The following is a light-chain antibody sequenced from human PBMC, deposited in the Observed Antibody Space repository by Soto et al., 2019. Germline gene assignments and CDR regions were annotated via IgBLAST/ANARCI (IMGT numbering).Light chain of an antibody. CDR1: QSVSSY. J-gene: IGKJ4*01. Sequence: EIVMTQSPATLSVSPGERATLSCRASQSVSSYLAWYQQKPGQAPRLLIYGTSTRATGIPARFSGSGSETDFTLTISSLQSEDFALYYCQQHINWPLTFGGGTKVEIK. CDR3: QQHINWPLT. CDR2: GTS. V-gene: IGKV3-15*01.